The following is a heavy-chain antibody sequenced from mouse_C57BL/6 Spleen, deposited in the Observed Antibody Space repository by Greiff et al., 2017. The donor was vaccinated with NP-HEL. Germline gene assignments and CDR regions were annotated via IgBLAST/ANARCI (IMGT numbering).Heavy chain of an antibody. CDR3: AKNDRGLGAWFAY. CDR2: IWSGGST. Sequence: VQLQQSGPGLVQPSQSLSITCTVSGFSLTSYGVHWVRQPPGKGLEWLGVIWSGGSTDYNAAFISRLSISKDNSKSQVFFKMNSLQADDTAIYDCAKNDRGLGAWFAYWGQGTLVTVSA. V-gene: IGHV2-4*01. CDR1: GFSLTSYG. J-gene: IGHJ3*01. D-gene: IGHD2-14*01.